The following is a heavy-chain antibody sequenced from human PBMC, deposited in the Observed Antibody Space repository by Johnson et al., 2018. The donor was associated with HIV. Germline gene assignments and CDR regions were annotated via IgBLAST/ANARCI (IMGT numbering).Heavy chain of an antibody. J-gene: IGHJ3*02. CDR1: GFTVSSTY. V-gene: IGHV3-53*01. CDR2: IYSGGNT. Sequence: VHLVESGGGLIQPGGSLRLSCAASGFTVSSTYMSWVRQAPGTGLAWVSIIYSGGNTYYADSVKGRFTISRDNSKNTLYLQMNSLRAEDTAVYYCARDSVILVDGAFDIWGQGTMVTVSS. CDR3: ARDSVILVDGAFDI. D-gene: IGHD2-15*01.